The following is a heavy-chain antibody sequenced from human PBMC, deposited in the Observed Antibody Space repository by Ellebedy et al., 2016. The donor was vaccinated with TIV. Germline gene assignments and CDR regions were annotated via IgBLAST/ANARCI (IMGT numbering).Heavy chain of an antibody. CDR2: ISGSGTYT. J-gene: IGHJ4*02. V-gene: IGHV3-23*01. Sequence: GESLKISCVASGFSFSTYGMSWVRQAPGKGLEWVSAISGSGTYTYYADSVKGRFTFSRDNSKNTLYLQMNSLRAEDTALYYCAKELRGVAAIDHWGQGTLVTVSS. D-gene: IGHD3-10*01. CDR3: AKELRGVAAIDH. CDR1: GFSFSTYG.